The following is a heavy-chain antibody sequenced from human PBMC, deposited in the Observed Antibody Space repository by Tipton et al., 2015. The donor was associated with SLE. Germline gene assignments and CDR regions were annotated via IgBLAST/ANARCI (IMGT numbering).Heavy chain of an antibody. D-gene: IGHD6-13*01. J-gene: IGHJ4*02. V-gene: IGHV3-20*01. Sequence: SLRLSCSASGFTFSSYAMHWIRQAPGKGLEWVSGINWNGGSTGYADSVKGRFTISRDNAKNFLYLQMNSLRAEDTALYHCARAGVAGEYYFDYWGQGTLVTVSS. CDR2: INWNGGST. CDR3: ARAGVAGEYYFDY. CDR1: GFTFSSYA.